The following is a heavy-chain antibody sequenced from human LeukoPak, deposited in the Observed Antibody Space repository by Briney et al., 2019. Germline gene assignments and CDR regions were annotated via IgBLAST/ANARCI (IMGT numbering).Heavy chain of an antibody. CDR1: VGSISSYY. Sequence: PSETLSLTCTGSVGSISSYYWSWIPQPPGKGLEWIGYIYYSGSTNYNPSLKSRVTISVDTSKNQFSLKLSSVTAADTAVYYCARLVGEYYDFWSAKYADYWGQGPWSPSPQ. V-gene: IGHV4-59*01. CDR2: IYYSGST. CDR3: ARLVGEYYDFWSAKYADY. J-gene: IGHJ4*02. D-gene: IGHD3-3*01.